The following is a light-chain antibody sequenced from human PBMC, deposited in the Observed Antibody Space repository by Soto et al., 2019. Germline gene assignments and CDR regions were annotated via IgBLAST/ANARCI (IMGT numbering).Light chain of an antibody. CDR3: SSHSSSSTLVV. CDR1: SSDVGGYNY. Sequence: QSALTQPASMSGSPGQSITISCTGTSSDVGGYNYVSWYRQHPGKAPKLMIYDVNNRPSGVSNHFSGSKSGNTASLTISGLQAEDEADYYCSSHSSSSTLVVFGGGTKVTVL. CDR2: DVN. J-gene: IGLJ2*01. V-gene: IGLV2-14*03.